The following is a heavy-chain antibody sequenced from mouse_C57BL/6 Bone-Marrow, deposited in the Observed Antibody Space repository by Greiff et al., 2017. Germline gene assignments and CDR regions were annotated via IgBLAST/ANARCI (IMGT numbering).Heavy chain of an antibody. CDR1: GYAFSSSW. V-gene: IGHV1-82*01. CDR3: ARRELWYFDV. J-gene: IGHJ1*03. CDR2: IYPGDGDT. Sequence: RVEPGASVKISCKASGYAFSSSWMNWVKQRPGKGLEWIGRIYPGDGDTNYNGKFKGKATLTADKSSSTAYMQLSSLTSEDSAVYFCARRELWYFDVWGTGTTVTVSS.